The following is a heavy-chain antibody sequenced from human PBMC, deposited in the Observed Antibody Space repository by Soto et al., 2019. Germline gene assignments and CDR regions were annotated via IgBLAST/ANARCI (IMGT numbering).Heavy chain of an antibody. V-gene: IGHV4-31*03. D-gene: IGHD3-22*01. CDR2: IYYSGST. CDR3: ATGGDDSNGYYGNWFDP. CDR1: GGSISSGGYY. Sequence: QVQLQESGPGLVKPSQTLSLTCTVSGGSISSGGYYWSWIRQHPGKGLEWIGYIYYSGSTYYNPSLKGRVTMSVDTSKNQFALKLSSVTAADTAVYYCATGGDDSNGYYGNWFDPWGQGTLVTVSS. J-gene: IGHJ5*02.